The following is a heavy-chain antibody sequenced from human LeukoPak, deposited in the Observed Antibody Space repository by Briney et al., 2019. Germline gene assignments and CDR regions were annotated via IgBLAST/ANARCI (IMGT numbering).Heavy chain of an antibody. CDR2: IYHSGST. J-gene: IGHJ6*02. D-gene: IGHD2/OR15-2a*01. CDR3: ARANSAVFYYYGMDV. Sequence: SETLSLTCAVSGGSISSGGYSWSWIRQPPGKGLEWIGYIYHSGSTYYNPSLKSRVTISVDRSKTQFSLKLSSVTAADTAVYYCARANSAVFYYYGMDVWGQGTTVTVSS. V-gene: IGHV4-30-2*01. CDR1: GGSISSGGYS.